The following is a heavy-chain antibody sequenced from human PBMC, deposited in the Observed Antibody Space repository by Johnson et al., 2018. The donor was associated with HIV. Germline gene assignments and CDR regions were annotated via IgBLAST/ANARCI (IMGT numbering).Heavy chain of an antibody. CDR1: GFTFSSYA. D-gene: IGHD5-24*01. CDR2: ISYAGSNK. J-gene: IGHJ3*02. V-gene: IGHV3-30*04. CDR3: ARDVRWLPDAFDI. Sequence: QVQLVESGGGVVQPGRSLRLSCAASGFTFSSYAMHWVRQAPGKGLEWVAVISYAGSNKYYADSVKGRFTISRDNSKNTLYLQLNSLRVEDTAVYYCARDVRWLPDAFDIWGQGTMVTVSS.